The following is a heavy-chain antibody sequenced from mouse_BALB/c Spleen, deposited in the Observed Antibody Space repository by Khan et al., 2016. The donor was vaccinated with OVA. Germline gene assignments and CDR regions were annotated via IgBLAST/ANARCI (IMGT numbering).Heavy chain of an antibody. CDR1: GFSLSRYN. V-gene: IGHV2-6-4*01. CDR3: ARAYYRYGDYYAMDY. Sequence: QVQLKESGPGLVAPSQSLSITCTVSGFSLSRYNIHWVRQPPGKGLEWLGMIWGGGGTEYNSTLKSRLSISKDNSKSQVFLKMNSLQPDDTAMYYCARAYYRYGDYYAMDYWGQGTSVTVSS. CDR2: IWGGGGT. J-gene: IGHJ4*01. D-gene: IGHD2-14*01.